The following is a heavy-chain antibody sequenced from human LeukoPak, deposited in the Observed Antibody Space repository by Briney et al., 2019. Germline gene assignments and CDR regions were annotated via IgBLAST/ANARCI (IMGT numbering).Heavy chain of an antibody. D-gene: IGHD3-22*01. J-gene: IGHJ4*02. CDR3: ARSVHDTSGYAY. CDR2: MYSGGAT. V-gene: IGHV3-66*02. Sequence: GGSLRLSSAASGFTVSSSYMSWVRQAPGKGLEWVSVMYSGGATHYANSVKGRFTISRDYSKNTLNLQMNNLGTEDTAVYFCARSVHDTSGYAYWGQGTLVTVSS. CDR1: GFTVSSSY.